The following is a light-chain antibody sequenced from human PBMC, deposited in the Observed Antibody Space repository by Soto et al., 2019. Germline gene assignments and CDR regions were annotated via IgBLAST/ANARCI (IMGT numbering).Light chain of an antibody. Sequence: QAVLTQPASVSGSPGQSITISCTGTSNDVGSYNLVSWYQQHPGKAPKLMIYEVSKRPSGVSNRFSGSKSGNTASLTISGLQAEDEADYSCCSYAGTNTLLFGGGTKVTVL. V-gene: IGLV2-23*02. CDR2: EVS. J-gene: IGLJ2*01. CDR3: CSYAGTNTLL. CDR1: SNDVGSYNL.